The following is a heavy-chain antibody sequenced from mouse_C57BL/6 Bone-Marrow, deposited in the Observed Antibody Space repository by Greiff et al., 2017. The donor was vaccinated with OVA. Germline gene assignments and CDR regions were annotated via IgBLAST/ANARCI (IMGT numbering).Heavy chain of an antibody. CDR2: INPNNGGT. V-gene: IGHV1-26*01. D-gene: IGHD1-1*01. Sequence: EVQLQQSGPELVKPGASVKISCKASGYTFTDYYMNWVKQSHGKSLEWIGDINPNNGGTSYNQKFKGKATLTVDKSSSTAYMELRSLTSEDSAVYYCALLLRWDFDVWGTGTTVTVSS. CDR1: GYTFTDYY. J-gene: IGHJ1*03. CDR3: ALLLRWDFDV.